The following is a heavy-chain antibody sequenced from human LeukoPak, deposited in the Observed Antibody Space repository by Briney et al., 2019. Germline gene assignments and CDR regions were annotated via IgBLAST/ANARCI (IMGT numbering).Heavy chain of an antibody. CDR3: AKGGDKMATISLDHYYYMDV. CDR1: GFTFSSYA. J-gene: IGHJ6*03. Sequence: GGSLRLSCAASGFTFSSYAMSWVRQAPGKGLEWVSAISGSGGSTYYADSVKGRFTISRDNSKNTLYLQMNSLRAEDTAVYYCAKGGDKMATISLDHYYYMDVWGKGTTVTVSS. D-gene: IGHD5-24*01. CDR2: ISGSGGST. V-gene: IGHV3-23*01.